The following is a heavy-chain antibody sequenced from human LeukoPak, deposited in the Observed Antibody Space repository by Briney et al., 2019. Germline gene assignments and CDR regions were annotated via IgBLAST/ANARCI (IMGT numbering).Heavy chain of an antibody. J-gene: IGHJ4*02. V-gene: IGHV1-46*01. Sequence: ASVKVSFTASGYTFTSNYIHWVRQAPGQGLEWMGMIYPRDGSTSYAQKFQGRVTVTRDTSTSTVHMELSGLRSEDTAVYYCARDQEGFDYWGQGTLVTVSS. CDR3: ARDQEGFDY. CDR2: IYPRDGST. CDR1: GYTFTSNY.